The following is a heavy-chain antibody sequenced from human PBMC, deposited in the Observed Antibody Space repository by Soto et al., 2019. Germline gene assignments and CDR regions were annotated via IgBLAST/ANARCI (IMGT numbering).Heavy chain of an antibody. CDR2: TWFDGSNK. CDR1: GFTFSAYA. V-gene: IGHV3-33*01. Sequence: PGGSLRLSCAASGFTFSAYAMHWVRQAPGKGLEWVAFTWFDGSNKYYADSVKGRFTISRDNANNTLYLQMNSLRAEDTAVYYCARDQHTNTWYWFDPWGQGTLVTVSS. J-gene: IGHJ5*02. CDR3: ARDQHTNTWYWFDP. D-gene: IGHD6-13*01.